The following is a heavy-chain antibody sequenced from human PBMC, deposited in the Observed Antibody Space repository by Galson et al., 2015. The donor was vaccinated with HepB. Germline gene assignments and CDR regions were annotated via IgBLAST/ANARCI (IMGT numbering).Heavy chain of an antibody. CDR3: ARDVDWALDY. CDR2: ISTERGNT. D-gene: IGHD3-9*01. J-gene: IGHJ4*02. CDR1: GYTLNKYG. Sequence: SVKVSCKASGYTLNKYGISWVRQAPGQGLEWMGWISTERGNTKHAQNFQGRVTMTTETSTNTAYMELRSLRSADTAVYYCARDVDWALDYWGQGTLVTVSS. V-gene: IGHV1-18*01.